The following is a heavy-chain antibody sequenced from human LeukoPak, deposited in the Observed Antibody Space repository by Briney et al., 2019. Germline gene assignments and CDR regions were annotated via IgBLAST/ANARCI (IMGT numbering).Heavy chain of an antibody. J-gene: IGHJ4*02. D-gene: IGHD3-22*01. Sequence: GGSLRPSCAASGFTVSSYYMSWVRQAPGKGLEWVSVIHSGGSTYYGDSVKGRFTISRDNSKNTLYLQMNSLRAEDTAVYYCARSSGRGYDSWGQGTLVTVSS. V-gene: IGHV3-53*01. CDR2: IHSGGST. CDR3: ARSSGRGYDS. CDR1: GFTVSSYY.